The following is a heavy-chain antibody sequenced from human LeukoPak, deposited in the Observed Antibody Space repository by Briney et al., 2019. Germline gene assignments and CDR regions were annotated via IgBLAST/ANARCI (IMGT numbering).Heavy chain of an antibody. D-gene: IGHD6-19*01. V-gene: IGHV3-23*01. CDR3: ARVGYSRAWYFFDF. CDR1: GISFSRFG. CDR2: LSSTGTT. Sequence: GGSLRLSCAASGISFSRFGMSWVRLAPGKGLEWVPTLSSTGTTFYAGSVKGRFTISRANSENTLYLQMDSLRAEDTALYYCARVGYSRAWYFFDFWGQGTLVTVSS. J-gene: IGHJ4*02.